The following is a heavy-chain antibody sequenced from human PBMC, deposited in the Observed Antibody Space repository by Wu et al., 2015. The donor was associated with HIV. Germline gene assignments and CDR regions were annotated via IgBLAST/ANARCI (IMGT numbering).Heavy chain of an antibody. CDR3: ARNTDSVATSLYSLGV. CDR1: GGTFSTYA. J-gene: IGHJ6*02. Sequence: QVQLVQSGAEVKKPGSSVKVSCKPSGGTFSTYAFSWVRQAPGQGLEWMGGINPLFGTTKYAQKFQGRVTITTDAAKTLAYMELSSLRSDDTAVYYCARNTDSVATSLYSLGVWGQGTTVTVSS. V-gene: IGHV1-69*05. CDR2: INPLFGTT. D-gene: IGHD6-19*01.